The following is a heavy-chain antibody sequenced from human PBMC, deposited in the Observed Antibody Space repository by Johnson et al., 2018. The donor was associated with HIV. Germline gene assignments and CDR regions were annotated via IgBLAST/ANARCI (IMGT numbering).Heavy chain of an antibody. J-gene: IGHJ3*02. V-gene: IGHV3-66*02. D-gene: IGHD6-13*01. Sequence: EVQLVESGGGLVQPGGSLRLSCAASGITVGTNYMSWVRQDPGKGLAWVSVIFSVGDVYYADSVKGRFTIYSDNSKNTLNLQMNSLRGEDTAAYYCATRQQLVPGAFDIWGQGTMVTVSS. CDR2: IFSVGDV. CDR3: ATRQQLVPGAFDI. CDR1: GITVGTNY.